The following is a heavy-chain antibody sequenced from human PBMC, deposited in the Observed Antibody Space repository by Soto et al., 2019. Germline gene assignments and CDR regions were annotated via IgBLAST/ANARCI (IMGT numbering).Heavy chain of an antibody. J-gene: IGHJ4*02. CDR2: VNAGNGNR. V-gene: IGHV1-3*01. CDR1: GYAFSNYA. CDR3: ARDDFDSSGFDF. D-gene: IGHD3-22*01. Sequence: QVQLIQSGAEVKKPGASVKVSCKASGYAFSNYAIHWVRQAPGQSLEWMGWVNAGNGNRKYSQKFQGRVTVTRDTSASTVYMELRSLRSEDTAVYYCARDDFDSSGFDFWGQGTLVTVSS.